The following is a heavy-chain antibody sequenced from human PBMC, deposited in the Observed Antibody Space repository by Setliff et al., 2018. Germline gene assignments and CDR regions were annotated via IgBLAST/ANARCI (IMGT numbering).Heavy chain of an antibody. CDR2: IDPSDSYT. Sequence: GESLKISCKGSGYSLTRNWISWVRQMPGKGLEWMGRIDPSDSYTNYSPSFQGHVTISADKSISTAYVQWSNLKASDTAMYYCARLRGATSYYYMDVWGKGTTVTVSS. D-gene: IGHD1-26*01. CDR3: ARLRGATSYYYMDV. J-gene: IGHJ6*03. V-gene: IGHV5-10-1*01. CDR1: GYSLTRNW.